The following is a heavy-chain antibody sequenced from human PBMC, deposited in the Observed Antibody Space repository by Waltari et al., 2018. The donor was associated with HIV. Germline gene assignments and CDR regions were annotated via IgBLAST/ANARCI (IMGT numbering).Heavy chain of an antibody. Sequence: QVQLQQWGAGLLKPSETLSLTCAVYGGSFSGYYWSWIRQPPGKGLEWIGEINHSGSTNYNPSLKSRVTISVDTSKNQFSLKLSSVTAADTAVYYCARGVDTAMGFDYWGQGTLVTVSS. CDR1: GGSFSGYY. CDR2: INHSGST. J-gene: IGHJ4*02. CDR3: ARGVDTAMGFDY. D-gene: IGHD5-18*01. V-gene: IGHV4-34*01.